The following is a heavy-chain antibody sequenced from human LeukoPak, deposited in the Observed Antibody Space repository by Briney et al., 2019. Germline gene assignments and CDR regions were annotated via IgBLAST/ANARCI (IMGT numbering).Heavy chain of an antibody. CDR2: ISSSSSTI. CDR3: ARDSGRLGGAFDI. Sequence: PGGSLRLSCAASGFTFSSYSMNWVRQAPGKGLEWVSYISSSSSTIYYADSVKGRFTISRDNAKNSLYLQMYSLRAEDTAVYYCARDSGRLGGAFDIWGQGTMVTVSS. V-gene: IGHV3-48*01. J-gene: IGHJ3*02. D-gene: IGHD1-26*01. CDR1: GFTFSSYS.